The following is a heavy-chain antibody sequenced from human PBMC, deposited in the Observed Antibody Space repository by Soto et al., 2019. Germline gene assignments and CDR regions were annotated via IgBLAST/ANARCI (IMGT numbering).Heavy chain of an antibody. Sequence: SETLSLTCAVYGGSFSGYYWSWIRQPPGKGLEWIGEINHSGSTNYNPSLKSRVTISVDTSKNQFSLKLSSVTAADTAVYYCARGPISMVRGANSILLRNWFDPWGQGNLVTVSS. J-gene: IGHJ5*02. CDR2: INHSGST. D-gene: IGHD3-10*01. CDR3: ARGPISMVRGANSILLRNWFDP. V-gene: IGHV4-34*01. CDR1: GGSFSGYY.